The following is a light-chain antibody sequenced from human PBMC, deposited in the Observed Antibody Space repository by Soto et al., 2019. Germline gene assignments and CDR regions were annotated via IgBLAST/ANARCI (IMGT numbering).Light chain of an antibody. CDR1: QSVSSNY. J-gene: IGKJ1*01. CDR3: QQYGSSPET. V-gene: IGKV3-20*01. Sequence: ELVLTQSPGTLSLSPGERATLSCRASQSVSSNYLAWYQQKPGRAPRLLIYGVSSRATGIPDRFSGSGSGTDFTLTISRLEPEDVAVYYCQQYGSSPETLGQGTKVDIK. CDR2: GVS.